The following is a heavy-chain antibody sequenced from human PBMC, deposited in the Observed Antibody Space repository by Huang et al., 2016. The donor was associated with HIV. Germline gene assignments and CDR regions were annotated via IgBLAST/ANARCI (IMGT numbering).Heavy chain of an antibody. Sequence: QVQLQQWGAGLLKPSETLSLTCAVYGGSFSNFYWRWLRQPPGKGLEWIGQINDDGGPNYTPSPKSRVTISVDTFKSQFSLRLKFVTAADTATYYCARTQILKAGVRFDFWGHGNLVTVSS. CDR3: ARTQILKAGVRFDF. CDR2: INDDGGP. V-gene: IGHV4-34*01. CDR1: GGSFSNFY. J-gene: IGHJ4*01. D-gene: IGHD3-10*01.